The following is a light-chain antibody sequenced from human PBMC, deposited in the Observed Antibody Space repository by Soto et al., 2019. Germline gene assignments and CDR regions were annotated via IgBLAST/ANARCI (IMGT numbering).Light chain of an antibody. J-gene: IGLJ3*02. CDR2: EGT. V-gene: IGLV2-23*01. CDR3: CSYAGSRTFV. Sequence: QSALTQPASVSGSPGQSITVSCTGTSSDFGAYNLVSWYQQHPGKAPRLIIYEGTKRPSGISDRFSGSKSDNTASLTISGLRAEDEAHYHCCSYAGSRTFVFVGGTKLTVL. CDR1: SSDFGAYNL.